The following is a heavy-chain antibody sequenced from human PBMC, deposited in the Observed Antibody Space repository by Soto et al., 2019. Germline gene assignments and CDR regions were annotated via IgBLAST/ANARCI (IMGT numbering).Heavy chain of an antibody. CDR2: ISYDGGNE. CDR1: GFTFSRYA. Sequence: RLSCVASGFTFSRYAMHWFRQPPGKGLEWVAVISYDGGNEYYADSLKGRFTISRDNSKNTMYLQMNSLKPEDTAVYYCVTPTSDLQWLADGFDDWGQGTLVTVSS. J-gene: IGHJ4*02. D-gene: IGHD6-19*01. CDR3: VTPTSDLQWLADGFDD. V-gene: IGHV3-30*03.